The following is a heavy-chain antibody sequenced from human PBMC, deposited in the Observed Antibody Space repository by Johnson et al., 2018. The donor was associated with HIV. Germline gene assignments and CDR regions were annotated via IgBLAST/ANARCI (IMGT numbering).Heavy chain of an antibody. CDR2: IDTAGDT. CDR1: GFTFSSYD. J-gene: IGHJ3*01. V-gene: IGHV3-13*01. D-gene: IGHD3-16*01. CDR3: ARVGASRFDAFHV. Sequence: VQLVESGGGLVQPGGSLRLSCAASGFTFSSYDMHWVRQTTGKGLEWVSVIDTAGDTYYAGSVKGRFTISRDNSKNTLYLQMNSLRADDTAVYYCARVGASRFDAFHVWGQGTMVTVSS.